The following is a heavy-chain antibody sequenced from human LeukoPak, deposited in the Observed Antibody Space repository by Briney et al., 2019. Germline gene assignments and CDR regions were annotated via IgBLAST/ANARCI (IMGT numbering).Heavy chain of an antibody. Sequence: GGSLRLSCAASGFTFSSYGMHWVRQAPGTGLEWVAVISYDGSNKYYADSVKGRFTISRDNSKNTQYLQMNSLRAEDTAVYYCAKGELGLWFDYWGQGTLVTVSS. CDR2: ISYDGSNK. CDR3: AKGELGLWFDY. D-gene: IGHD5-18*01. V-gene: IGHV3-30*18. CDR1: GFTFSSYG. J-gene: IGHJ4*02.